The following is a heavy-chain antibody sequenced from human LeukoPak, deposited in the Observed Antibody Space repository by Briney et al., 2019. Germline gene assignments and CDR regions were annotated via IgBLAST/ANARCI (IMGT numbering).Heavy chain of an antibody. CDR2: IYTSGST. D-gene: IGHD3-10*01. J-gene: IGHJ5*02. CDR1: GGSISSGSYY. Sequence: PSQTLSLTCTVSGGSISSGSYYWSWIRQPAGKGLEWIGRIYTSGSTNYNPSLKSRVTISVDTSKNQFSLKLSSVTAADTAVYYCARDGSGSYYSDNWFDPWGQGTLVTVSS. CDR3: ARDGSGSYYSDNWFDP. V-gene: IGHV4-61*02.